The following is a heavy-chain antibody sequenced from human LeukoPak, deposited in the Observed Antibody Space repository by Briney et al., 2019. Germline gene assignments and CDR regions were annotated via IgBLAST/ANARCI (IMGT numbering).Heavy chain of an antibody. CDR3: AIMHGYYDGSGYWVQ. CDR2: ITPNADRT. CDR1: GFTFGSYG. Sequence: GGSLRLSCAASGFTFGSYGMSWVRQAPGKGLEWVSFITPNADRTSYADSVEGRFTISRDNPRNTLYMQMSSLRDEDTTLYYCAIMHGYYDGSGYWVQWGQGTLVTVSS. J-gene: IGHJ1*01. V-gene: IGHV3-23*01. D-gene: IGHD3-22*01.